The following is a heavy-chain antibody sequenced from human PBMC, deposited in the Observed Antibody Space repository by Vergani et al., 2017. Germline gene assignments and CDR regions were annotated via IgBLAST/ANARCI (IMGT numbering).Heavy chain of an antibody. CDR3: ARTGDCSSTSCYFWYWFDP. Sequence: QVQLQESGPGLVKPSQTLSLTCTVSGGSISSGGYYWSWIRQHPGKGLEWIGYIYYSGSTYYNPSLKSRVSISVDTSKNQFSLKLSSVTAADTAVYYCARTGDCSSTSCYFWYWFDPWDQGTLVTVSS. J-gene: IGHJ5*02. CDR2: IYYSGST. D-gene: IGHD2-2*01. CDR1: GGSISSGGYY. V-gene: IGHV4-31*03.